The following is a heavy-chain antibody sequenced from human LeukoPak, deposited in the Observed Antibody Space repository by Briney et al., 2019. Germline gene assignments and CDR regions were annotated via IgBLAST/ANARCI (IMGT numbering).Heavy chain of an antibody. Sequence: PGGSLRLSCAASGFTFSSYGMHWVRQAPGKGLEWVAIIWYDGSNEYYADSVKGRLTISRDNSKNTLYLQMNSLRAEDTAVYYCAREGPRGNSQFDYWGQGTLVTVSS. D-gene: IGHD2/OR15-2a*01. CDR3: AREGPRGNSQFDY. CDR2: IWYDGSNE. V-gene: IGHV3-33*01. J-gene: IGHJ4*02. CDR1: GFTFSSYG.